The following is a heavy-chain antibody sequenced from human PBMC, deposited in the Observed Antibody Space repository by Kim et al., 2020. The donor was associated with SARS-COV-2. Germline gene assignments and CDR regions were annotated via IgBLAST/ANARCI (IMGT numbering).Heavy chain of an antibody. D-gene: IGHD5-12*01. J-gene: IGHJ5*02. CDR1: GGSITSSYY. V-gene: IGHV4-39*01. CDR3: ASSRYNGFEGTRLFDP. Sequence: SETLSLTCTVSGGSITSSYYWGWIRQPPGKGLEWIGSIYYSGTTYYNMSLKSRVTISVDTSKNQFSLKLSVVTAADTAIYYCASSRYNGFEGTRLFDPWGQGILVTVSS. CDR2: IYYSGTT.